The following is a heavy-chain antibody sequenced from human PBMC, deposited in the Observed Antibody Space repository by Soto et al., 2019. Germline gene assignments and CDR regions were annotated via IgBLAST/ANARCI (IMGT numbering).Heavy chain of an antibody. CDR1: GGTFSSYG. Sequence: QVQLVQSGAEVKKPGSSVKVSCKASGGTFSSYGISWVRQAPGQGLEWMGGIIPIFGTANYAQKFQGRVTITADESTRTACMGLRSLRSEDTAVYYCARGGEDGGNPDGWFDPWGQGTLVTVSS. CDR3: ARGGEDGGNPDGWFDP. J-gene: IGHJ5*02. V-gene: IGHV1-69*01. D-gene: IGHD2-15*01. CDR2: IIPIFGTA.